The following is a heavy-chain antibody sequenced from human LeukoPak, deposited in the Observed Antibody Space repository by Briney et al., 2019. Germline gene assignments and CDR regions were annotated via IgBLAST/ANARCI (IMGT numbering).Heavy chain of an antibody. V-gene: IGHV3-30*18. Sequence: PGGSLRLSCAASGFTFSTYGIHWVRQAPGKGLEWVAVISSDGSNIFYGDSVKGRFTISREYSRNTLYLQMNSLRAEDTAVYYFAKDAGVPSGSGQLYHWFDHWGQGTLVTVSS. D-gene: IGHD3-10*01. CDR1: GFTFSTYG. CDR2: ISSDGSNI. J-gene: IGHJ5*01. CDR3: AKDAGVPSGSGQLYHWFDH.